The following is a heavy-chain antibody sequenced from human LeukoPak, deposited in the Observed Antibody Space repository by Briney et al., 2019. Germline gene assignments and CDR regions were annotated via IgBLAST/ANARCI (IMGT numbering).Heavy chain of an antibody. J-gene: IGHJ4*02. CDR2: VSHDGSTK. CDR1: GFTFSSHG. CDR3: ARDGGRWQPGVY. V-gene: IGHV3-30*03. D-gene: IGHD5-24*01. Sequence: GGSLRLSCAASGFTFSSHGMHWVRQAPGKGLEWVAVVSHDGSTKYYADSVKGRFTISKDDSKNTLYLQMNSLRAEDTAVYYCARDGGRWQPGVYWGQGTLVTVSS.